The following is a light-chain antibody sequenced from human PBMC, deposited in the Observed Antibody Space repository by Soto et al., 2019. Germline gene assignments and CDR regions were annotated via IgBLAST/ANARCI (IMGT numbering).Light chain of an antibody. CDR3: YTGTDSIYV. CDR2: KDS. J-gene: IGLJ1*01. V-gene: IGLV3-27*01. Sequence: SYELTQPSSVSVSPGQTARITCSGNILAKEFAQWFQQKPGQARVLAIYKDSERPAGIPERFSGSSSGTTVTLTISGAQVEDDADYYCYTGTDSIYVFGTGTKLTVL. CDR1: ILAKEF.